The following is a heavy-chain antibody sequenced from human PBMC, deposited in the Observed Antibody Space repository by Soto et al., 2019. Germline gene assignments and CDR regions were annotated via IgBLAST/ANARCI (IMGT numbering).Heavy chain of an antibody. CDR3: ARTRGYSYGYGTRYYYYGMDV. J-gene: IGHJ6*02. CDR1: GYTFTGYY. CDR2: INPNSGGT. D-gene: IGHD5-18*01. Sequence: VASVKVSCKASGYTFTGYYMHWVRQAPGRGLEWMGWINPNSGGTNYAQKFQGWVTMTRDTSISTAYMELSRLRSDDTAVYYCARTRGYSYGYGTRYYYYGMDVWGQGTTVTVSS. V-gene: IGHV1-2*04.